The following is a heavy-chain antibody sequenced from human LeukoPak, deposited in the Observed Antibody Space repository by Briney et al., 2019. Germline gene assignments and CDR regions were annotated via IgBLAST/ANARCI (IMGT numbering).Heavy chain of an antibody. Sequence: PSETLSLTCTVSGGSINNSSYYWNWIRQPAGKGLEWIGRIYSSGSTNYNPSLKDRVTISVDTSKTQFSLKLTSVTASDTAVYYCATIRSRKWGFDYWGQGTLVTVSS. D-gene: IGHD1-26*01. CDR3: ATIRSRKWGFDY. J-gene: IGHJ4*02. CDR2: IYSSGST. V-gene: IGHV4-61*02. CDR1: GGSINNSSYY.